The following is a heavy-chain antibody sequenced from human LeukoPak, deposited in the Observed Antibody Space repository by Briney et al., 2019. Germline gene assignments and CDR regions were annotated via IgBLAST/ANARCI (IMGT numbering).Heavy chain of an antibody. Sequence: GASVKVSCKTSGYAFTNYDINWVPQATGQGLEWMGWMNPNSGNTGYAQKFQGRVTITRNTSISTAYMELSSLRSEDTALYYCARGRATVTTHWFDPWGQGTLVTVSS. CDR3: ARGRATVTTHWFDP. V-gene: IGHV1-8*03. CDR1: GYAFTNYD. D-gene: IGHD4-11*01. J-gene: IGHJ5*02. CDR2: MNPNSGNT.